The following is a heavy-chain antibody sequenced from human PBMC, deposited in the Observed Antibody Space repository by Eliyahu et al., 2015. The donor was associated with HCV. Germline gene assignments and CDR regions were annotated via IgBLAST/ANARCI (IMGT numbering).Heavy chain of an antibody. J-gene: IGHJ4*02. Sequence: QVQLQESGPGLVKPXETLSLPCAVSGYSISSGYYWGWIRQPPGKGLEWIGSIYHSGSTYYNPSLKSRVTISVDTSKNQFSLKLSSVTAADTAVYYCARGNGGLDYWGQGTLVTVSS. CDR3: ARGNGGLDY. CDR2: IYHSGST. V-gene: IGHV4-38-2*01. D-gene: IGHD7-27*01. CDR1: GYSISSGYY.